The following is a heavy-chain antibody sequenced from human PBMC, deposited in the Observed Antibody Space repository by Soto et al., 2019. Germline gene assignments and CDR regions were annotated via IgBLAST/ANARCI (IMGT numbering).Heavy chain of an antibody. CDR2: IYYSGST. Sequence: SETLSLTCTVSGGSVSSGSYYWSWIRQPTGKGLEWFRYIYYSGSTNYNPSLKSRVTISVDTSKNQFSLKLSSVTAADTAVYYCASTAVLWFGDDRWFDPWGQGTLVTVSS. D-gene: IGHD3-10*01. CDR3: ASTAVLWFGDDRWFDP. J-gene: IGHJ5*02. V-gene: IGHV4-61*01. CDR1: GGSVSSGSYY.